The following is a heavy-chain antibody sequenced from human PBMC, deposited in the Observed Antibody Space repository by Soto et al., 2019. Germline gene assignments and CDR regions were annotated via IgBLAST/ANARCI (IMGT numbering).Heavy chain of an antibody. Sequence: QVQLQESGPGLVKPSQTLSLTCTVSGGSISSGDYYWSWIRQPPGKGLEWIGYIYYSGSTYYNPSLKGRVTISVDTSKNQFSLKLSSVTAADTAVYYCAREFARDYGDYSRWFDPWGQGTLVTVSS. CDR2: IYYSGST. J-gene: IGHJ5*02. CDR3: AREFARDYGDYSRWFDP. CDR1: GGSISSGDYY. D-gene: IGHD4-17*01. V-gene: IGHV4-30-4*01.